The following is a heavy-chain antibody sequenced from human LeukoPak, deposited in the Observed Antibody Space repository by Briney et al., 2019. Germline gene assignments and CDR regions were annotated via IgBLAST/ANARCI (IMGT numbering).Heavy chain of an antibody. V-gene: IGHV1-2*02. Sequence: GASVKVSCKASGYTFTGYYMHWVRQAPGQGLEWMGWINPNSGGTNYAQKLQGRVTMTTDTSTSTAYMELRSLRSDDTAVYYCAREANYYGSGSYYNPFDYWGQGTLVTVSS. CDR1: GYTFTGYY. D-gene: IGHD3-10*01. CDR3: AREANYYGSGSYYNPFDY. CDR2: INPNSGGT. J-gene: IGHJ4*02.